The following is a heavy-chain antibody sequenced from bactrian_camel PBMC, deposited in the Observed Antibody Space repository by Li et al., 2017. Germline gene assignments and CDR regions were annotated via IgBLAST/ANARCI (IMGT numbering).Heavy chain of an antibody. Sequence: QLVESGGGSVQAGGSLRLSCTASGYYICMGWFRQAPGKEREAIARIYRGGGITYYAASVKGRFTISKAKDNDTFYLQMNRLKPEDTGVYTCMTDCLDELDYDEPISYWGQGTQVTVS. V-gene: IGHV3S40*01. J-gene: IGHJ4*01. CDR1: GYYIC. CDR3: MTDCLDELDYDEPISY. CDR2: IYRGGGIT. D-gene: IGHD3*01.